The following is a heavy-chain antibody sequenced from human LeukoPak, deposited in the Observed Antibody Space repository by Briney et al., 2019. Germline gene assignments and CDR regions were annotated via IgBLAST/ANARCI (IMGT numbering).Heavy chain of an antibody. J-gene: IGHJ3*02. Sequence: GGSLRLSCAASGFTFSSYGMSWVRQAPGKGLEWVSAISGSGGSTYYADSVKGRFTISRDNSKNTLYMQMNTLRAEDTAIYYCAKATGTTYAFDMWGQGTMVTVSS. V-gene: IGHV3-23*01. CDR1: GFTFSSYG. CDR3: AKATGTTYAFDM. D-gene: IGHD4-17*01. CDR2: ISGSGGST.